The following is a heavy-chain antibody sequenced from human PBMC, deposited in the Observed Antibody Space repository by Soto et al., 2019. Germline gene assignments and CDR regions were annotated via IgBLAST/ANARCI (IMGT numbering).Heavy chain of an antibody. CDR2: IYPGDSDT. V-gene: IGHV5-51*01. D-gene: IGHD3-10*01. CDR3: ARSSSGSGTYFWFDP. CDR1: GYSFTNYW. Sequence: GESLKISCKGSGYSFTNYWIGWVRQMPGKGLEWMGIIYPGDSDTRYSPSFQGQVTISADKSISTAYLQWSSLKASDTSMYYCARSSSGSGTYFWFDPWGQGTLVTVSS. J-gene: IGHJ5*02.